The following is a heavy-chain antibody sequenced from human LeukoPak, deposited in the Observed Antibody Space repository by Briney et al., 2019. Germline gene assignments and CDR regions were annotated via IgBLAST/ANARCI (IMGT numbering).Heavy chain of an antibody. D-gene: IGHD2-15*01. CDR2: IGHDGNYK. Sequence: GGSLRLSCIVSGSTINTFGFHWFRQAPGKGPEWLAFIGHDGNYKHYGDSVRGRFTISRDNSKNTVYLEMDSLRADDTALYRCAKDLSYSYDIWGQGTKVTVSS. V-gene: IGHV3-30*02. J-gene: IGHJ3*02. CDR3: AKDLSYSYDI. CDR1: GSTINTFG.